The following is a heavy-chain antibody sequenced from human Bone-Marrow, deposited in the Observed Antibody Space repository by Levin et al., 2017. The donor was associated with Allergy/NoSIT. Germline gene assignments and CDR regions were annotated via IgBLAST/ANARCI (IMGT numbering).Heavy chain of an antibody. CDR3: ARVLGTTKGWLLLSSWYFDL. J-gene: IGHJ2*01. V-gene: IGHV3-23*01. CDR1: GFVFRDYS. Sequence: GESLKISCAVSGFVFRDYSMAWVRQAPGKGLEWVSTINAGRSAAYYAASAKGRFTVSRDNFRDTVFLQMKSLTVEDTGVYYCARVLGTTKGWLLLSSWYFDLWGRGSLVTVSS. D-gene: IGHD2-2*01. CDR2: INAGRSAA.